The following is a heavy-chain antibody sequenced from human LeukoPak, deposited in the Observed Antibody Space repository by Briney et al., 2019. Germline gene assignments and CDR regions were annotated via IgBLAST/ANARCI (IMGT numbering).Heavy chain of an antibody. D-gene: IGHD2-2*01. V-gene: IGHV3-20*04. Sequence: GGSLRLSCAASGFTFDDYGMSWVRQAPGKGLEWVSGINWNGGSTGYADSVKGRFTISRDNAKNSLYLQMNSLRAEDTALYYCAREGGIVVVPAHFDYWGQGTLFTVSS. CDR1: GFTFDDYG. J-gene: IGHJ4*02. CDR2: INWNGGST. CDR3: AREGGIVVVPAHFDY.